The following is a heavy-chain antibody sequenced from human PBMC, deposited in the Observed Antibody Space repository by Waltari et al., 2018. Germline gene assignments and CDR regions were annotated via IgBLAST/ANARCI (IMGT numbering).Heavy chain of an antibody. CDR3: ATVRDDSSGHSTPFDY. J-gene: IGHJ4*02. V-gene: IGHV1-24*01. CDR1: GYTLTELS. CDR2: FGPDDGET. D-gene: IGHD3-22*01. Sequence: QVQLVQSGAEVKKPGASVKVSCKVSGYTLTELSMHGVRQAPGKGLEWMGGFGPDDGETIYAQKFQGSVTMTEATSTDTAYMELSSLRSEDTAVYYCATVRDDSSGHSTPFDYWGQGTLVTVSS.